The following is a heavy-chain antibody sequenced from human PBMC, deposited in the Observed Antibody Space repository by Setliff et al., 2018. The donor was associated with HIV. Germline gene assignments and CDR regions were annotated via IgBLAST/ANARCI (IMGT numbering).Heavy chain of an antibody. CDR2: ISGSGGST. D-gene: IGHD3-3*01. CDR1: GFTFSTYG. CDR3: ATIWMRGAYFDY. J-gene: IGHJ4*02. V-gene: IGHV3-23*01. Sequence: GGSLRLSCAASGFTFSTYGMSWVRQAPGKGLEWVSAISGSGGSTYYADPVKGRFTISRDNAKNTLYLQMDSLRAEDTAVYYCATIWMRGAYFDYWGQGTLVTVSS.